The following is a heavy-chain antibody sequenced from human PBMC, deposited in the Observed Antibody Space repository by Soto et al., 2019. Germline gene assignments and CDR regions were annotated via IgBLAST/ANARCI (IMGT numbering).Heavy chain of an antibody. J-gene: IGHJ6*03. CDR2: IYYSGST. Sequence: SETLSLTCTVSGGSISSYYWSWIRQPPGKGLEWIGYIYYSGSTNYNPSLKSRVTISVDTSKNQFSLKLSSVTAADTAVYYCARVDYGDFDSHYYYMDVWGKGTTVTVSS. V-gene: IGHV4-59*01. CDR1: GGSISSYY. D-gene: IGHD4-17*01. CDR3: ARVDYGDFDSHYYYMDV.